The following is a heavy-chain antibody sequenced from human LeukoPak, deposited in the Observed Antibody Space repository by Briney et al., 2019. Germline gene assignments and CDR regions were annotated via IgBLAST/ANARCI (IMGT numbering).Heavy chain of an antibody. CDR3: AREVGHYDFWSADEWRWFDP. Sequence: SETLSLTCTVSGGSISSYYWSWIRRPAGKGLEWIGRIYTSGSTNYNPSLKSRVTMSVDTSKNQFSLKLSSVTAADPAVYYCAREVGHYDFWSADEWRWFDPWGQGTLVTVSS. V-gene: IGHV4-4*07. J-gene: IGHJ5*02. D-gene: IGHD3-3*01. CDR2: IYTSGST. CDR1: GGSISSYY.